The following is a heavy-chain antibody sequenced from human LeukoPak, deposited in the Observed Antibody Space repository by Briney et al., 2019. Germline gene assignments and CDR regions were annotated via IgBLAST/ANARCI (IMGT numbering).Heavy chain of an antibody. J-gene: IGHJ4*02. D-gene: IGHD3-22*01. Sequence: GGSLRLSCAASGFTFSSYAMSWVRQAPGKGLEWVSAISGSGGSTYYADSVKGRFTISRDNSKNTLYLQMNSLRAEDTAVYYCAKARTRPENYYDSSGCFDYWGQGTLVTVSS. V-gene: IGHV3-23*01. CDR1: GFTFSSYA. CDR3: AKARTRPENYYDSSGCFDY. CDR2: ISGSGGST.